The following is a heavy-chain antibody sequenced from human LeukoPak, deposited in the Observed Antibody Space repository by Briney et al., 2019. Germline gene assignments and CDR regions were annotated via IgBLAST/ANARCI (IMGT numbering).Heavy chain of an antibody. D-gene: IGHD2-15*01. CDR3: TRHTLLGYCSGGSCYFDYYYYMDV. CDR2: IRSKANSYAT. J-gene: IGHJ6*03. Sequence: GGSLRLSCAASGFTFSGSAMHWVRQASGKGLEWVGRIRSKANSYATAYAASVKGRSTISRDDSKNTAYLQMNSLKTEDTAVYYCTRHTLLGYCSGGSCYFDYYYYMDVWGKGTTVTVSS. V-gene: IGHV3-73*01. CDR1: GFTFSGSA.